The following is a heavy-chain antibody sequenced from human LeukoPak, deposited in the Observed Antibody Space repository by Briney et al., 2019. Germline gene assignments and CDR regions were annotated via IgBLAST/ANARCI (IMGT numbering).Heavy chain of an antibody. D-gene: IGHD6-19*01. J-gene: IGHJ4*02. CDR2: ISSSSSYI. Sequence: GGSLRLSCAASGFTFSSYSMNWVRQAPGKGLEWVSSISSSSSYIYYADSVKGGFTISRDNAKNSLYLQMNSLRAEDTAVYYCARLAVAGPFDYWGQGTLVTVSS. V-gene: IGHV3-21*01. CDR1: GFTFSSYS. CDR3: ARLAVAGPFDY.